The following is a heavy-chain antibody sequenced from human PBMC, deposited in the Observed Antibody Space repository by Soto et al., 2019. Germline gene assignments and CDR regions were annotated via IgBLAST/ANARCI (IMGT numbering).Heavy chain of an antibody. V-gene: IGHV3-73*01. D-gene: IGHD6-6*01. J-gene: IGHJ4*02. CDR1: GFTFSGSA. CDR3: SRVEYVTSSPIG. Sequence: GGSLRLSCAASGFTFSGSAIHWVRQASGKGLEWVTRIRTKSNGYATTYAASVKGRFTISRDDSKNMAYLQMNGLKTEDTAMYYCSRVEYVTSSPIGWGQGTLVTVSS. CDR2: IRTKSNGYAT.